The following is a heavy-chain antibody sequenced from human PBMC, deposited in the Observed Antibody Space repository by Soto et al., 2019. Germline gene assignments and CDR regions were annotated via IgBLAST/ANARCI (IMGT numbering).Heavy chain of an antibody. V-gene: IGHV1-69*08. J-gene: IGHJ5*02. D-gene: IGHD3-10*01. CDR1: GGTFNRQT. Sequence: QAQLLQSGAEMKKPGSSVKVSCKASGGTFNRQTITWLRQAPGQGLEWMGGIVPIIGSASYAQKFRGRVTISAEEFTSTAYMELTSLRPEDTAMYYCATDGGSGELLSAWGQGSLVTVSP. CDR3: ATDGGSGELLSA. CDR2: IVPIIGSA.